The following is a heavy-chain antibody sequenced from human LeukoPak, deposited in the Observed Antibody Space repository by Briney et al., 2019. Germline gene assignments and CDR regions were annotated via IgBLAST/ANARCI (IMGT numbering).Heavy chain of an antibody. D-gene: IGHD1-26*01. CDR1: GFTFSSYG. J-gene: IGHJ4*02. Sequence: GGSLRLSCAASGFTFSSYGMHWVRQAPGKGLEWVAFIRYDGSNKYYADSVKGRFTISRDNSKNTLYLQMNSLRAEDTAVYYCAKGTRVGATGDKGYWGQGTLVTVSS. CDR3: AKGTRVGATGDKGY. V-gene: IGHV3-30*02. CDR2: IRYDGSNK.